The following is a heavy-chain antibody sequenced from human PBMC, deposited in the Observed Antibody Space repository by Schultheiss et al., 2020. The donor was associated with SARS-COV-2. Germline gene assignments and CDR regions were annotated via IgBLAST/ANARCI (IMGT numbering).Heavy chain of an antibody. D-gene: IGHD2-21*02. CDR2: IYYSGST. CDR1: TFDDYG. J-gene: IGHJ4*02. CDR3: ARLPVDYCGGDCYIFDY. V-gene: IGHV4-31*02. Sequence: TFDDYGMSWVRQAPGKGLEWIGYIYYSGSTYYNPSLKSRVTISVDTSKNQFSLKLSSVTAADTAVYYCARLPVDYCGGDCYIFDYWGQGTLVTVSS.